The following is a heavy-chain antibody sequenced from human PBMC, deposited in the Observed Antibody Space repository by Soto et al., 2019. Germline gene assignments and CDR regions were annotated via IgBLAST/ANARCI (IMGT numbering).Heavy chain of an antibody. D-gene: IGHD3-10*01. Sequence: SETLSLTCAVSGGSISSSNWWSWVRQPPGKRLEGIGEIYHSGSTNYNPSLKSRVTISVDKSKNQFSLKLSSVTAADTAVYYCARGGSPPPPGDGSGSYYDYWGQGTLVTVSS. CDR1: GGSISSSNW. CDR2: IYHSGST. J-gene: IGHJ4*02. V-gene: IGHV4-4*02. CDR3: ARGGSPPPPGDGSGSYYDY.